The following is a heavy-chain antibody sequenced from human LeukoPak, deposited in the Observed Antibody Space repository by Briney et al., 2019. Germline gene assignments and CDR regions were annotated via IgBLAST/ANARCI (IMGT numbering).Heavy chain of an antibody. CDR1: GYTFSSYA. CDR3: ARDRIRGPYYYYHMDV. V-gene: IGHV1-18*01. Sequence: GASVKVSCKASGYTFSSYAIAWVRQAPGQGLEWMGWISGYNGNTNFTQSLQGRVTMTIDTSTNTAYMELRSLRSDDTAVYYCARDRIRGPYYYYHMDVWGKGTTVTVSS. CDR2: ISGYNGNT. J-gene: IGHJ6*03. D-gene: IGHD2-15*01.